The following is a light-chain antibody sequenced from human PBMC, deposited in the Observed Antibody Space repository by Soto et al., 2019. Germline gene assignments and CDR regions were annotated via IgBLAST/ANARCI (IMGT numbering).Light chain of an antibody. J-gene: IGKJ2*01. CDR1: QSISSY. Sequence: DIQMTQSPSSLSASVGDRVTITCRASQSISSYLNWYQQKPGKAPKLLIYAASRLQSGVPSRFSGSGSGTDFTLTSSSLQPEDFATYYYQQSYSTPDAFGEGTKLEIK. CDR3: QQSYSTPDA. V-gene: IGKV1-39*01. CDR2: AAS.